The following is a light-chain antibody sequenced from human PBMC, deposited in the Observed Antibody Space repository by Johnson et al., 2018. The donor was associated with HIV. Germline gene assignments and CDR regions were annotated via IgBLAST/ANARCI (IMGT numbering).Light chain of an antibody. CDR3: GTWDSRLSVGGV. Sequence: QSVLTQPPSVSAAPGQKVTISCSGSSSNIGNNYVSWYQQLPGTAPKLLIYDNNKRPSGIPDRFSGSKSGTSATLGITGLQTGDEADYYCGTWDSRLSVGGVFRTGTKVTVL. CDR1: SSNIGNNY. CDR2: DNN. J-gene: IGLJ1*01. V-gene: IGLV1-51*01.